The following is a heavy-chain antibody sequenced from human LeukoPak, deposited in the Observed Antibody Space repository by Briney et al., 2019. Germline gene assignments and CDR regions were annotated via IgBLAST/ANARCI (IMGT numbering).Heavy chain of an antibody. CDR2: IKQAGTEK. V-gene: IGHV3-7*03. J-gene: IGHJ4*02. CDR3: ARGQYFSTTYYFDY. Sequence: PGGSLRLSCAASGFTFSSYWMTWVRQAPGKGLEWVANIKQAGTEKYYVDSVKGRFTISRDNAKNSLFLQMNSLRAEDTAVYFYARGQYFSTTYYFDYWGQGTLVTVSS. CDR1: GFTFSSYW. D-gene: IGHD2/OR15-2a*01.